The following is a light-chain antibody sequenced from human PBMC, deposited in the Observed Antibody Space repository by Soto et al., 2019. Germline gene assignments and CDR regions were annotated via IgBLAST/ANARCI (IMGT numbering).Light chain of an antibody. CDR1: QSISNW. CDR3: QQAISFPIT. J-gene: IGKJ5*01. V-gene: IGKV1-5*03. Sequence: DIQMTQSPSTLSSSVGDRVTITCRASQSISNWLAWYQQKPGKAPKLLIYKASSLESGVPSRFSGSGSGTDFTLTISSLQPEDFGTYYCQQAISFPITFGQGTRLEIK. CDR2: KAS.